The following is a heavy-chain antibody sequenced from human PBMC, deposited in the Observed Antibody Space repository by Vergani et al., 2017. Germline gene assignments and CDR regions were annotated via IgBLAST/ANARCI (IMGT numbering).Heavy chain of an antibody. CDR2: ISYDGSNK. Sequence: QVQLVESGGGVVQPGRSLRLSCAASGFTFSSYAMHWVRQAPGKGLEWVAVISYDGSNKYYADSVKGRFTSSRDNSKNTLYLQMNSLRAEDTAVYYCARDYGNRDGDNSGYWGQGTLVTVSS. D-gene: IGHD5-24*01. CDR3: ARDYGNRDGDNSGY. V-gene: IGHV3-30*01. J-gene: IGHJ4*02. CDR1: GFTFSSYA.